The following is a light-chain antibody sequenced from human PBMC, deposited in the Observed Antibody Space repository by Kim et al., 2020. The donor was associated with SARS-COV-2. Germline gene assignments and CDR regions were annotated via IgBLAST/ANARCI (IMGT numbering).Light chain of an antibody. CDR2: KAS. CDR1: QSISSW. Sequence: ASVGDRVTITCRSSQSISSWLAWYQQKPGKAPKLLIYKASSLESGVPSRFSGSGSGTEFTLTISSLQPDDFATYYCQQYNSYLFTFGPGTKVDIK. J-gene: IGKJ3*01. V-gene: IGKV1-5*03. CDR3: QQYNSYLFT.